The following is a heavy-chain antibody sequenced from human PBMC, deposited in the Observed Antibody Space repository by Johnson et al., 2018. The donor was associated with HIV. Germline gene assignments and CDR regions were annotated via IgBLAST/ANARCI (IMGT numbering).Heavy chain of an antibody. D-gene: IGHD3-16*02. CDR3: ARGPIADDAFDI. J-gene: IGHJ3*02. Sequence: QMQLVESGGGVVQPGRSLRLSCAASRFTFSSYAMHWVRQAPGKGLEWVAVIWYDGSNKYYADSVKGRFTISRDNSKNTLYLQMNSLRAEDTAVYFCARGPIADDAFDIWGQGTMVTVSS. V-gene: IGHV3-30*04. CDR1: RFTFSSYA. CDR2: IWYDGSNK.